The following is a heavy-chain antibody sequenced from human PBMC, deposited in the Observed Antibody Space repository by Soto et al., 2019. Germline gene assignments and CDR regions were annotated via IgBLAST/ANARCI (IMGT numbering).Heavy chain of an antibody. CDR1: GGSISSSNW. Sequence: QVQLQESGPGLVKPSGTLSLTCAVSGGSISSSNWWSWVRQPPGKGLEWIGEIYHSGSTNYNPSLKSRVTISVDKSKNPFSLKLSSVTAADTAVYYCAGAHSSSSSVHPPGGYYYYGMDVWGQGTTVTVSS. J-gene: IGHJ6*02. V-gene: IGHV4-4*02. D-gene: IGHD6-6*01. CDR3: AGAHSSSSSVHPPGGYYYYGMDV. CDR2: IYHSGST.